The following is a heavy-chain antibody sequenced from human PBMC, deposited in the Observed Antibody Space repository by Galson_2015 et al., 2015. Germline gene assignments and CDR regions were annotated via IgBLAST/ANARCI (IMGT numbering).Heavy chain of an antibody. Sequence: ETLSLTCTVSGGSISSYYWSWIRQPPGKGLEWIGYIYYSGSTNYNPSLKSRVTISVDTSKNQFSLKLSSVTAADTAVYYCARGMTDGWFDPWGQGTLVTVSS. D-gene: IGHD5-24*01. CDR1: GGSISSYY. CDR2: IYYSGST. CDR3: ARGMTDGWFDP. V-gene: IGHV4-59*01. J-gene: IGHJ5*02.